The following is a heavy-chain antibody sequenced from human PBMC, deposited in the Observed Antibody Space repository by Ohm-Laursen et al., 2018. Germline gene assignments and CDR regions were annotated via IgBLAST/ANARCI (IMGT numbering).Heavy chain of an antibody. CDR1: GFTFSSYA. CDR3: ARAGAGAADLGY. Sequence: SLRLSCTASGFTFSSYAMNWVRQAPGKGLEWVSGISGSGSSTDYADSVKGRFTISRDNSKNTVYLQMNSLRAEDTAVYYCARAGAGAADLGYWGQGTLVTVSS. CDR2: ISGSGSST. V-gene: IGHV3-23*01. J-gene: IGHJ4*02. D-gene: IGHD1-26*01.